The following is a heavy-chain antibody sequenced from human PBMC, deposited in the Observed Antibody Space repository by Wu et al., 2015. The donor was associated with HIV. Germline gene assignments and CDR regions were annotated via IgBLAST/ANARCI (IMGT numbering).Heavy chain of an antibody. V-gene: IGHV1-18*01. Sequence: QVHLVQSGAEVKKPGASVKVSCKASGYTLTTYGISWVRQAPGQGLEWVGWINTDKGDRSYAQKLQDRVTMTTDTSTDTVYMELRSLKSDDTAVYYCAREGVDAFDPWGQGTLVTVSS. CDR1: GYTLTTYG. CDR2: INTDKGDR. CDR3: AREGVDAFDP. D-gene: IGHD5-12*01. J-gene: IGHJ5*02.